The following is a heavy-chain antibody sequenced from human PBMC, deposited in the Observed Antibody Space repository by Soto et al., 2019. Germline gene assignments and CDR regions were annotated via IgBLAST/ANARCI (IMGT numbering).Heavy chain of an antibody. J-gene: IGHJ4*02. V-gene: IGHV1-69*10. CDR1: GGTFSSYT. CDR3: ATGDYYDSSGYIDY. Sequence: GASVKVSCKASGGTFSSYTISWVRQAPGQGLEWMGGFVPIVGKTNYAQKFQGRVTMTEDTSTDTAYMELSSLRSEDTAVYYCATGDYYDSSGYIDYWGQGTLVTVSS. CDR2: FVPIVGKT. D-gene: IGHD3-22*01.